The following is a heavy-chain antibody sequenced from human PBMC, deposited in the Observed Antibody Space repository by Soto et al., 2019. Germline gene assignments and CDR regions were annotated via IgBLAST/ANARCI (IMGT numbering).Heavy chain of an antibody. D-gene: IGHD3-9*01. V-gene: IGHV4-34*01. CDR2: INHSGST. CDR3: ARATYYDILTGDGMDV. CDR1: GGSFSGCY. Sequence: SETLSLTCAVYGGSFSGCYWSWIRQPPGKGLEWIGEINHSGSTNYNPSLKSRVTISVDTSKNQFSLKLSSVTAADTAVYYCARATYYDILTGDGMDVWGQGTTVTVSS. J-gene: IGHJ6*02.